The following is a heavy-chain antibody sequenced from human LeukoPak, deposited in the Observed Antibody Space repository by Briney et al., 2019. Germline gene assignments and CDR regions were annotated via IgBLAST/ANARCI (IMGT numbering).Heavy chain of an antibody. CDR3: ARGVGLLWFGEFPIYYYYYMDV. CDR1: GGSISSGTYY. V-gene: IGHV4-61*02. Sequence: SETLSLTCTVSGGSISSGTYYWSWIRQPAGKGLEWIGRIYTSGSTNYNPSLKSRITISVDTSKNQFSLKLSSVTAADTAVYYCARGVGLLWFGEFPIYYYYYMDVWGKGTTVTISS. CDR2: IYTSGST. D-gene: IGHD3-10*01. J-gene: IGHJ6*03.